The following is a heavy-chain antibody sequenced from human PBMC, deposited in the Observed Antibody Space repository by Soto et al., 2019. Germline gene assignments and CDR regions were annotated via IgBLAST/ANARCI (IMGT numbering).Heavy chain of an antibody. CDR2: IYWNDDK. V-gene: IGHV2-5*01. CDR3: VHRTYNTPNYFGY. J-gene: IGHJ4*02. D-gene: IGHD1-20*01. Sequence: TLSLTCSVSGGSISTVGQYWTWIRQPPGRALEWLAVIYWNDDKRYSPSLKNRLTITKDTSKNQVVLTMTNMDPVDTATYYCVHRTYNTPNYFGYWGQGTLVTVSS. CDR1: GGSISTVGQY.